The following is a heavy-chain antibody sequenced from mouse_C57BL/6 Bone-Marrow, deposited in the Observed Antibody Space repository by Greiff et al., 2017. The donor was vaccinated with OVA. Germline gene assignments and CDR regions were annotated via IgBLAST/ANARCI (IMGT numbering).Heavy chain of an antibody. D-gene: IGHD1-1*01. Sequence: EVHLVESGGGLVKPGGSLKLSCAASGFTFSDYGMHWVRQAPEKGLEWVAYISSGSSTIYYADTVKGRFTISRDNAKNTLFLQMTSLRSENTAMYYCARANYYGSFDYWGQGTTLTVSS. CDR3: ARANYYGSFDY. CDR2: ISSGSSTI. J-gene: IGHJ2*01. CDR1: GFTFSDYG. V-gene: IGHV5-17*01.